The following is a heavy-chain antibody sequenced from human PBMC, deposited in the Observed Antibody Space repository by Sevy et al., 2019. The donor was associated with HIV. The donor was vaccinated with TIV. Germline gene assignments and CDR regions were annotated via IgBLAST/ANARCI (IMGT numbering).Heavy chain of an antibody. V-gene: IGHV3-33*01. J-gene: IGHJ4*02. CDR1: GFTFSGHG. D-gene: IGHD4-17*01. CDR2: IWFDGSNT. Sequence: GGSLRLSCATSGFTFSGHGMHWVRQAPGKGLEWVAVIWFDGSNTYYADSVKGRFTISRDIAKNTLHLQMNSLRAEDTAVYYCARDLEFYDYGDYGPAFMPDYWGQGTLVTVSS. CDR3: ARDLEFYDYGDYGPAFMPDY.